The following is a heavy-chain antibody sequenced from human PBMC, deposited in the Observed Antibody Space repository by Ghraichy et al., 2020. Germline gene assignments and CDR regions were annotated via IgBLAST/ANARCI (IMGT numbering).Heavy chain of an antibody. J-gene: IGHJ3*02. Sequence: SETLSLTCTVSGGSISSGDYYWNWIRQHPGKDLEGIVYMYYSGSTYYNPSLKSRVTISVDTSNNQFSLKLSSVTAADTAVYYCARDRYDSSGTPDAFDMWGKGTMVTVSS. D-gene: IGHD3-22*01. CDR2: MYYSGST. CDR3: ARDRYDSSGTPDAFDM. V-gene: IGHV4-31*03. CDR1: GGSISSGDYY.